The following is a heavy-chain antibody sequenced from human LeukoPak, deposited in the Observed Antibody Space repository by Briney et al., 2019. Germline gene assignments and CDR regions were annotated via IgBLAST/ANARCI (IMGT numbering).Heavy chain of an antibody. V-gene: IGHV3-23*01. CDR3: AKDALEYYYGSGSEFDY. CDR1: GFTLSSYA. J-gene: IGHJ4*02. Sequence: PGGSLRLSCAASGFTLSSYAMSWVRQAPGKGLEWVSAISGSGGSTYYADSVKGRFTISRDNSKNTLYLQMNSLRAEDTAVYYCAKDALEYYYGSGSEFDYWGQGTLVTVSS. CDR2: ISGSGGST. D-gene: IGHD3-10*01.